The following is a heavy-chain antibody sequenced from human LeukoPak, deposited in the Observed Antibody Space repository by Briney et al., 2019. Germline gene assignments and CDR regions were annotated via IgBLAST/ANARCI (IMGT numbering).Heavy chain of an antibody. Sequence: PGGSLRLSCAASGFTFDDYAMHWVRQAPGKVLEWGSGISWNSGSIGYADSVKGRFTISRDNAKNSLYLQMNSLRAEDMALYYCAKGSYDSSGYYNFDYWGQGTLVTVSS. CDR2: ISWNSGSI. D-gene: IGHD3-22*01. V-gene: IGHV3-9*03. J-gene: IGHJ4*02. CDR1: GFTFDDYA. CDR3: AKGSYDSSGYYNFDY.